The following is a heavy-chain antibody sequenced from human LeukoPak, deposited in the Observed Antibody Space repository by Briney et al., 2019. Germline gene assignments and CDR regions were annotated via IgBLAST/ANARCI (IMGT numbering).Heavy chain of an antibody. D-gene: IGHD6-13*01. J-gene: IGHJ5*02. CDR3: AREVGIAAAGDNWFDP. CDR2: INHSGST. Sequence: SETLSLTCAVYGGSFSGYYWSWIRQAPGKGLEWIGEINHSGSTNYNPSLKSRVTISVDTSKNQFSLKLSSVTAADTAVYYCAREVGIAAAGDNWFDPWGQGTLVTVSS. V-gene: IGHV4-34*01. CDR1: GGSFSGYY.